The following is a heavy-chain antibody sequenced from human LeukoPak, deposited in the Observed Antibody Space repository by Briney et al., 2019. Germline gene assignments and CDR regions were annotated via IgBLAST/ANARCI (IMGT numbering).Heavy chain of an antibody. CDR3: AKDNLVGTTRDYFDY. J-gene: IGHJ4*02. D-gene: IGHD1-26*01. CDR1: GFSFSTYW. V-gene: IGHV3-7*05. CDR2: IKEDGSDK. Sequence: GGSLRLSCAASGFSFSTYWMTWVRQAPGKGLEWVANIKEDGSDKYYLDSVKGRFTISRDNSKNTLYLQMNSLRAEDTAVYYCAKDNLVGTTRDYFDYWGQGTLVTVSS.